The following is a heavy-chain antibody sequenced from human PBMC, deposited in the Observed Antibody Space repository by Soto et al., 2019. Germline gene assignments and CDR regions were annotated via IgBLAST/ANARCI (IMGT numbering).Heavy chain of an antibody. Sequence: SETLSLTCTVSGGSISSGGYYWSWIRQHPGKGLEWIGYIYYSGSTYYNPSLKSRVTISVDTSKNQFSLKLSSVTAADTAVYYCARVGEDYGDYADYWGQGTLVTVSS. CDR1: GGSISSGGYY. CDR3: ARVGEDYGDYADY. J-gene: IGHJ4*02. D-gene: IGHD4-17*01. CDR2: IYYSGST. V-gene: IGHV4-31*03.